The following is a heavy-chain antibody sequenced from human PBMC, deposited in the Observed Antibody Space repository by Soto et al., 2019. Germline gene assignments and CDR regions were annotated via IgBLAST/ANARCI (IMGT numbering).Heavy chain of an antibody. CDR3: ARALVTDYNSRDYHYYYYGMDV. J-gene: IGHJ6*02. D-gene: IGHD3-22*01. V-gene: IGHV4-31*02. Sequence: PSETLSLTCVVSGGPVSGDDLYWSWIRHLPGKGLEWIANVYHTGTTYYNPSLKSRVSVSVDTSQNQFSLILASVTAADTAVYYCARALVTDYNSRDYHYYYYGMDVWGQGTTVTVSS. CDR2: VYHTGTT. CDR1: GGPVSGDDLY.